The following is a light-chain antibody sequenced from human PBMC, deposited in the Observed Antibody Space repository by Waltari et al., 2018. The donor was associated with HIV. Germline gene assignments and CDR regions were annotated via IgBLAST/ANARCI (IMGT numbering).Light chain of an antibody. V-gene: IGLV4-69*01. J-gene: IGLJ3*02. CDR3: QTWASGIRV. Sequence: QLVLTQSASASASLGASVKLTCTLSSGHSSYAIAWHQQQAEKGPRYLMKVNGDGTYIKGDGIPDRFSGSSSEAERYLTISSLQSEDEADYYCQTWASGIRVFGGGTKLTVL. CDR2: VNGDGTY. CDR1: SGHSSYA.